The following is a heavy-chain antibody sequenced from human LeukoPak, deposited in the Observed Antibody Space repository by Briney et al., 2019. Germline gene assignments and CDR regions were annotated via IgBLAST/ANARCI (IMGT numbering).Heavy chain of an antibody. J-gene: IGHJ3*02. V-gene: IGHV3-53*01. CDR3: ARASSVVVPAASAFDI. CDR1: GFTSSRDY. CDR2: IYNDGRT. Sequence: GGSLRLSCAASGFTSSRDYMTWVRQAPGKGLEWVSIIYNDGRTYYADSVKGRFTISSDNSEITVYLQMNSLRADDTAVYYCARASSVVVPAASAFDIWGQGTMVTVSS. D-gene: IGHD2-2*01.